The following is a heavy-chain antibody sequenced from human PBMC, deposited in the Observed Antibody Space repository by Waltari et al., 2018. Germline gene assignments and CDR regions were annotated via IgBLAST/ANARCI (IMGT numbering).Heavy chain of an antibody. CDR3: ARDAVGYGGNPGDY. D-gene: IGHD2-15*01. Sequence: QVQLVQSGAEVKKPGSSVKVSCKASGGTFSSYAISWVRQAPGQGLEWMGGIIPILGIANYAQKFQGRVTITADKSTSTAYMELSSLRSEDTAVYYCARDAVGYGGNPGDYWGQGTLVTVSS. V-gene: IGHV1-69*10. CDR1: GGTFSSYA. J-gene: IGHJ4*02. CDR2: IIPILGIA.